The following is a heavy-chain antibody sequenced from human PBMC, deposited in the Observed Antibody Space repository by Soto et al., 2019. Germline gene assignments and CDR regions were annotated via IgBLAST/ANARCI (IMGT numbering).Heavy chain of an antibody. CDR1: GYTLTELS. CDR3: PTIRDHYDSSGYNLFEY. J-gene: IGHJ4*02. Sequence: GASVKVSCKVSGYTLTELSMHWVRQAPGKGLEWMGGFEPEDGETIYAQKFQGRVTMTEDTSTDTAYMELSSLRSEDTAVYYCPTIRDHYDSSGYNLFEYWGQGTMVTVSS. CDR2: FEPEDGET. D-gene: IGHD3-22*01. V-gene: IGHV1-24*01.